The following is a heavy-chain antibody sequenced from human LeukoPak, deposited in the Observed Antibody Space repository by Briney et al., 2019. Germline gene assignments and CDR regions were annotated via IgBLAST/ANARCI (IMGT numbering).Heavy chain of an antibody. D-gene: IGHD1-20*01. CDR2: VIPIFGTA. Sequence: GASVKVSCKASGGTFSSYAISWVRQAPGQGLEWMGGVIPIFGTANYAQKFQGRVTITADESTSTAYMELSSLRSEDTAVYYSARERYHLDYYYGMDVWGQGTTVTVSS. CDR1: GGTFSSYA. CDR3: ARERYHLDYYYGMDV. V-gene: IGHV1-69*13. J-gene: IGHJ6*02.